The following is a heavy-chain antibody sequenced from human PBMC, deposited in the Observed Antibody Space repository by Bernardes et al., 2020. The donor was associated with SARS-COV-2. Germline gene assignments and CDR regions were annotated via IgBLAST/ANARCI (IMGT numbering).Heavy chain of an antibody. D-gene: IGHD1-1*01. J-gene: IGHJ5*02. CDR3: ARLAGPDNFLDP. Sequence: SETLSLTCTVSGASINTGRFYWGWVRQPPGMGLEWIGGIYYSGSAYYSPSLRSRVTISVDLSKNQFSLRVTSVTAADTAVYYCARLAGPDNFLDPWGQGTQVTVSS. V-gene: IGHV4-39*01. CDR2: IYYSGSA. CDR1: GASINTGRFY.